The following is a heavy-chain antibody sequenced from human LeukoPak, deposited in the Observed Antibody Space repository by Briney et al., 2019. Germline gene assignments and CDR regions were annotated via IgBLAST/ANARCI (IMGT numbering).Heavy chain of an antibody. J-gene: IGHJ4*02. Sequence: SETLSLTCTVSGGSINSYYWSWIRQPAGKGLEWIGHIYSSGSTNYNPSLKSRVSMSVDTSKNQFSLKLTSVTAADTAVYYCARGGKATVVTMWGQGILATVSS. CDR1: GGSINSYY. CDR2: IYSSGST. D-gene: IGHD4-23*01. V-gene: IGHV4-4*07. CDR3: ARGGKATVVTM.